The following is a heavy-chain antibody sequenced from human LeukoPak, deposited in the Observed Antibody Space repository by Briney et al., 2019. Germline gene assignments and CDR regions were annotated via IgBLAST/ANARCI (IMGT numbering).Heavy chain of an antibody. V-gene: IGHV4-59*01. J-gene: IGHJ3*02. CDR1: GGPLSSCY. D-gene: IGHD3-10*01. Sequence: PSETLSLTCTVSGGPLSSCYWSWIRQPPGKGLEWMGYIPSSGSTNYNPSLRSRVTISIDTSKNQFSLNLISVTAADTAVYYCARVRAYASGATRAFDIWGEGALVTVSS. CDR3: ARVRAYASGATRAFDI. CDR2: IPSSGST.